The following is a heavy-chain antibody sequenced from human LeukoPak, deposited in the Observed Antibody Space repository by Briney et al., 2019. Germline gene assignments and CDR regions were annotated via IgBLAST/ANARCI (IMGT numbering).Heavy chain of an antibody. Sequence: PSETLSLTCTVSGGSISSGGYYWSWIRQHPGKGLEWIGYIYYSGSTYYNPSLKSRVTISVDTSKNQFSLKLSSVTAAATAVYYCATALYDYGDYEDYWGQGTLVTVSS. D-gene: IGHD4-17*01. CDR2: IYYSGST. CDR3: ATALYDYGDYEDY. V-gene: IGHV4-31*03. CDR1: GGSISSGGYY. J-gene: IGHJ4*02.